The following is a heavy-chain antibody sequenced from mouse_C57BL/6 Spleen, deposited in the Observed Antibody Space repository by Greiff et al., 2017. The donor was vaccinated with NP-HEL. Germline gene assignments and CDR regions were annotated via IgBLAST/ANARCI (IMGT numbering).Heavy chain of an antibody. J-gene: IGHJ3*01. CDR1: GYTFTSYW. CDR3: ARENDYDPWFAY. Sequence: QVQLQQPGAELVKPGASVKMSCKASGYTFTSYWITWVKQRPGQGLEWIGDIYPGSGSTNYNEKFKSKATLTVDKSSSTAYMQLSSLTSEDSAVYFCARENDYDPWFAYWGQGTLVTVSA. V-gene: IGHV1-55*01. D-gene: IGHD2-4*01. CDR2: IYPGSGST.